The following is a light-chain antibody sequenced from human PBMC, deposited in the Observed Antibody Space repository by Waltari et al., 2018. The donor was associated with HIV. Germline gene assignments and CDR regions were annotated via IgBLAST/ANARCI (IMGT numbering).Light chain of an antibody. J-gene: IGLJ1*01. CDR2: SDD. Sequence: QSVLTQPPSASGTPGQRVVISCSGSDSNIGSNTIKWFQQLPGSAPKVLVYSDDHRPSGVPDRFSGSKSGTSASLAISGVQSEDDADYYCAAWDDSLNAYVFGSGTKVTVL. CDR3: AAWDDSLNAYV. V-gene: IGLV1-44*01. CDR1: DSNIGSNT.